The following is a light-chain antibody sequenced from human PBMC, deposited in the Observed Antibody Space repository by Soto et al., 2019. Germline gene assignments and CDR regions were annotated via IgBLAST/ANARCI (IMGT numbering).Light chain of an antibody. CDR3: AAWDGSLNHIL. CDR1: SSNMGSNT. Sequence: QSVLTQPPSASGTPGQGVAISCSGSSSNMGSNTVNWYQHLPGTAPKLLIYNDNQRTSGVPDRFVGSKSGTSASLAITGLQSEDEADYYCAAWDGSLNHILFGGGTKLTVL. V-gene: IGLV1-44*01. CDR2: NDN. J-gene: IGLJ2*01.